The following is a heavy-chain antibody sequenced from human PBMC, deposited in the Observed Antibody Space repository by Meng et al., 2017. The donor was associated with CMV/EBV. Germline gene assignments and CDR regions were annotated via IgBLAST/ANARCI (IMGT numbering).Heavy chain of an antibody. CDR2: INPNSGGT. CDR3: ARTKYYDFWSGSNQYYFDY. Sequence: ASVKVSCKASGYTFTGYYMHWVRQASGQGLEWMGWINPNSGGTNYAQKFQGRVTMTRDTSISTAYMELSRLRSDDTAVYYCARTKYYDFWSGSNQYYFDYWGQGTLVTV. D-gene: IGHD3-3*01. J-gene: IGHJ4*02. V-gene: IGHV1-2*02. CDR1: GYTFTGYY.